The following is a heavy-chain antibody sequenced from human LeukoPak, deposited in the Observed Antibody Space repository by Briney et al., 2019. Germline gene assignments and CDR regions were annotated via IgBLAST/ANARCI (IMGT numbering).Heavy chain of an antibody. D-gene: IGHD5-18*01. V-gene: IGHV4-61*01. CDR1: GGSVSSGSYY. Sequence: SETLSLTCTASGGSVSSGSYYWSWTRQPPGKGLEWIGYIYYSGSTNYNPSLKSRVTISVDTSKNQFSLKLSSVTAADTAVYYCARYSYASNGDYWGQGTLVTVSS. CDR3: ARYSYASNGDY. CDR2: IYYSGST. J-gene: IGHJ4*02.